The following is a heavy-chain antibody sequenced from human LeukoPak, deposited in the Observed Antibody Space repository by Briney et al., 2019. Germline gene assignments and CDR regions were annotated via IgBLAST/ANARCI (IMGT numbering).Heavy chain of an antibody. J-gene: IGHJ6*02. Sequence: GGSLRLSCAASGFTFSSYSMNWVRQAPGKGLEWVSSISSSSSYIYCADSVKGRFTISRDNAKNSLYLQMNSLRAEDTAVYYCARVPLGPYCSGGSCYSADYYYGMDVWGQGTTVTVSS. CDR3: ARVPLGPYCSGGSCYSADYYYGMDV. CDR1: GFTFSSYS. CDR2: ISSSSSYI. D-gene: IGHD2-15*01. V-gene: IGHV3-21*01.